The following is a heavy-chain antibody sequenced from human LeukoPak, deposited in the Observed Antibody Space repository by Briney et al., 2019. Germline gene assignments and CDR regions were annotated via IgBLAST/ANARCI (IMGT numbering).Heavy chain of an antibody. CDR2: ITYSGTTI. CDR1: GFTFSDYY. V-gene: IGHV3-11*04. J-gene: IGHJ3*02. Sequence: GGTLRPSCAASGFTFSDYYMSWIRQSPGKGLEWVSYITYSGTTIYYADSVKGRFTISRDNAKSSLYLQMNSLRAEDTAVYYCARGTAAGGSDAYDICGQGTMVTVSS. CDR3: ARGTAAGGSDAYDI. D-gene: IGHD2-21*02.